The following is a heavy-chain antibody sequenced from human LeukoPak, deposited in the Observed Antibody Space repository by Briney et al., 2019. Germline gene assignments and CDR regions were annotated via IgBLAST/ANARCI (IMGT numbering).Heavy chain of an antibody. V-gene: IGHV3-48*03. Sequence: GGSLRLSCAASGFTFSSFEMNWVRQAPGEGLEWISYISGSGSSVKYADSLKGRVTISRDNDKNSLFLQMSSLRADDTAIYYCARAGELRYMDVWGKGTAVTVSS. CDR1: GFTFSSFE. J-gene: IGHJ6*03. CDR3: ARAGELRYMDV. D-gene: IGHD3-16*01. CDR2: ISGSGSSV.